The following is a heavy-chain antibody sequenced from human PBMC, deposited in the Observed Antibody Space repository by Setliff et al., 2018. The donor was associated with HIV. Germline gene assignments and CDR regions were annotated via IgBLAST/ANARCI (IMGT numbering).Heavy chain of an antibody. J-gene: IGHJ4*01. CDR2: IKQDGSEK. D-gene: IGHD3-22*01. CDR3: ARVYDSSGYSLSIPGY. Sequence: GGSLRLSCAASGLTSSNSWMSWIRQVQGKGLEWVANIKQDGSEKYYVDSGKGRFTISRDNAKNSLYLQMNSLRAEDTAVYYCARVYDSSGYSLSIPGYWGQGTLVTVSS. CDR1: GLTSSNSW. V-gene: IGHV3-7*01.